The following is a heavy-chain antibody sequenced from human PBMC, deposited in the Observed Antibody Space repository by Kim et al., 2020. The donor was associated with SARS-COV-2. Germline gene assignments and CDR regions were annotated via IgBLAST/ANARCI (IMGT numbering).Heavy chain of an antibody. V-gene: IGHV1-69*04. J-gene: IGHJ6*02. CDR2: IIPILGIA. D-gene: IGHD1-1*01. CDR3: ATQRRDYYGMDV. CDR1: GGTFSSYA. Sequence: SVKVSCKASGGTFSSYAISWVRQAPGQGLEWMGRIIPILGIANYAQKFQGRVTITADKSTSTAYMELSSLRSEDTAVYYCATQRRDYYGMDVWGQGTTVTVSS.